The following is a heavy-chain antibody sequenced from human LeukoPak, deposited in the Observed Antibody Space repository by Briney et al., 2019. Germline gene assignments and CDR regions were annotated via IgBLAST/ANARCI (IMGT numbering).Heavy chain of an antibody. V-gene: IGHV3-48*03. CDR2: ISSSGSTI. D-gene: IGHD1-26*01. Sequence: GGSLRLSCAASGFTFSSYEMNWVRQAPGKGLEWVSYISSSGSTIYYADSVKGRFTISRDNAKNSLYLQMNSLRAEDTAVYYCARDSGSYYSSFRCWGQGTLVTVSS. CDR1: GFTFSSYE. CDR3: ARDSGSYYSSFRC. J-gene: IGHJ4*02.